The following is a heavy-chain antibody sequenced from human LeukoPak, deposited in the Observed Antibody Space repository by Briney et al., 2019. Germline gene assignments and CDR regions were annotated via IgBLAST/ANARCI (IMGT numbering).Heavy chain of an antibody. CDR2: ISSDGTST. J-gene: IGHJ4*02. Sequence: GGSLTLSCAASGFTFSTYWMHWVRQAPGKGLVWVSRISSDGTSTDYADSVKGRFTISRDNAKSTLSLQMNGLRAEDTAVYYCARGKYTAKDYWGQGTLVTVSS. V-gene: IGHV3-74*01. CDR1: GFTFSTYW. CDR3: ARGKYTAKDY. D-gene: IGHD5-18*01.